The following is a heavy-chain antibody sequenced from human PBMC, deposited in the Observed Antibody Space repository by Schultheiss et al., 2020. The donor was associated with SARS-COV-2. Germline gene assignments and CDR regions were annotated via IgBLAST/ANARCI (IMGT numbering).Heavy chain of an antibody. CDR2: IYYSGST. J-gene: IGHJ4*02. CDR1: GGSISSYY. Sequence: SETLSLTCTVSGGSISSYYWSWIRQPPGKGLEWIGYIYYSGSTNYNPSLKSRVTISVDTSKNQFSLKLSSVTAADTAVYYWARGWGYDKYFAYWGQGTLVTVSS. V-gene: IGHV4-59*01. D-gene: IGHD5-12*01. CDR3: ARGWGYDKYFAY.